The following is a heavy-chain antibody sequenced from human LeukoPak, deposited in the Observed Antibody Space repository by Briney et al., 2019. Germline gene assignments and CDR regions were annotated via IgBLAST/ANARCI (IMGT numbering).Heavy chain of an antibody. CDR2: ISAYNGNT. CDR3: ARVYYGSGSYDQNWFDP. V-gene: IGHV1-18*04. CDR1: GYTFTGYG. D-gene: IGHD3-10*01. Sequence: GASVKVSCKASGYTFTGYGISWVRQAPGQGLEWMGWISAYNGNTNYAQKLQGRVTMTTDTSTSTAYMELRSLRSDDTAVYYCARVYYGSGSYDQNWFDPWGQGTLVTVSS. J-gene: IGHJ5*02.